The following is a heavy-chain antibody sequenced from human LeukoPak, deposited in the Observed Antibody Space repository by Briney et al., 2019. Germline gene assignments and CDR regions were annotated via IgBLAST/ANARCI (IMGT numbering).Heavy chain of an antibody. D-gene: IGHD2-21*02. Sequence: ASVKVSCKASGGTFSSYAISWVRQAPGQGLEWMGGIIPIFGTANYAQKFQGRVTITTDESTSAAYMELSSLRSEDTAVYYCARGLAYCGGDCYSNYYYMDVWGKGTTVTVSS. J-gene: IGHJ6*03. CDR1: GGTFSSYA. V-gene: IGHV1-69*05. CDR3: ARGLAYCGGDCYSNYYYMDV. CDR2: IIPIFGTA.